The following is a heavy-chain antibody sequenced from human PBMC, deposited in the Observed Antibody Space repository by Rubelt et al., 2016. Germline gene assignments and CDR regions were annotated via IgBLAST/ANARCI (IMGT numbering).Heavy chain of an antibody. V-gene: IGHV1-18*01. CDR1: GYTFISYG. Sequence: QIQLVQSGPEVEKPGASVKVSCKASGYTFISYGISWIRQAPGQGLEWMGWHSAYDGNTNYAQKVRGRVTMSTDTATSTAYMELRSLGSDGTAVYYCAREPRSHVSDWYPVVPRLDHWGQGTLVTVSS. CDR3: AREPRSHVSDWYPVVPRLDH. CDR2: HSAYDGNT. J-gene: IGHJ4*02. D-gene: IGHD6-19*01.